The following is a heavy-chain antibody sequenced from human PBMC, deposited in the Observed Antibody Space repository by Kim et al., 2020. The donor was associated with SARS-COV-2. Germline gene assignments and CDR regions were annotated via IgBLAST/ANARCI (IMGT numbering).Heavy chain of an antibody. Sequence: SPSYNPSLKSRVTIAVDTSKNQFSLKLSSVTAADTAVYYCARQRAGYFDYWGQGTLVTVSS. CDR3: ARQRAGYFDY. V-gene: IGHV4-39*01. J-gene: IGHJ4*02. D-gene: IGHD6-19*01. CDR2: SP.